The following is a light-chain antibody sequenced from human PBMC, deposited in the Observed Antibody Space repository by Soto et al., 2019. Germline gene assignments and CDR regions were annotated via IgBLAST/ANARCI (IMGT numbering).Light chain of an antibody. CDR3: QQTYSSPPS. V-gene: IGKV1-39*01. Sequence: DIHMTQSPSTLSASVGDRVTITCRASQISVYLNWYQQKPGRPPKLLIYSVKNLQTWVPSRFSGSSSGTDFNLTINTLQPEDIETYHCQQTYSSPPSFGQGTKVDIK. CDR2: SVK. J-gene: IGKJ1*01. CDR1: QISVY.